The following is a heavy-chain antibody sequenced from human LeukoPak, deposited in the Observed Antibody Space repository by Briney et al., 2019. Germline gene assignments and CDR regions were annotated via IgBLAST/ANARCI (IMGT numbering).Heavy chain of an antibody. D-gene: IGHD1-1*01. V-gene: IGHV4-34*01. CDR2: ISQDEGT. CDR1: GGSFSH. J-gene: IGHJ4*02. Sequence: SETLSLVCTVSGGSFSHWNWIRQPPGRDLEWIGEISQDEGTNYNPSLKSRATISVDTSNTQFSLKLTSVTAADTAIYYRARGNDGHKLGYWGQGTPVTVSS. CDR3: ARGNDGHKLGY.